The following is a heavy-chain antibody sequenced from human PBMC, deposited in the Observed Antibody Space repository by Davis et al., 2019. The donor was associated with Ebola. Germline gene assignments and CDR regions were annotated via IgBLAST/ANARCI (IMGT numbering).Heavy chain of an antibody. Sequence: GESLKISCAASGFTFSSYGLHWVRQAPGKGLEWVAVIWYDGSNKYYADSVKGRFTISRDNSKNTLYLQMNSLRAEDTAVYYCARGVGGFWSGDINWFDPWGQGTLVTVSS. CDR3: ARGVGGFWSGDINWFDP. CDR1: GFTFSSYG. V-gene: IGHV3-33*01. CDR2: IWYDGSNK. J-gene: IGHJ5*02. D-gene: IGHD3-3*01.